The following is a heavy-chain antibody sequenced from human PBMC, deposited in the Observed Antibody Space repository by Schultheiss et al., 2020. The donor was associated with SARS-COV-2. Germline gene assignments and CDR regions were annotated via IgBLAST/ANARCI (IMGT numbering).Heavy chain of an antibody. J-gene: IGHJ4*02. CDR1: GFTFSSYS. Sequence: GGSLRLSCAASGFTFSSYSMNWVRQAPGKGLEWVSCISGTSSSSSYIYYADSVKGRFTISRDNAKNSLYLQMNSLRAEDTAVYYCVRTILLWFGELFDFDYWGQGTLVTVSS. D-gene: IGHD3-10*01. CDR2: ISGTSSSSSYI. CDR3: VRTILLWFGELFDFDY. V-gene: IGHV3-21*01.